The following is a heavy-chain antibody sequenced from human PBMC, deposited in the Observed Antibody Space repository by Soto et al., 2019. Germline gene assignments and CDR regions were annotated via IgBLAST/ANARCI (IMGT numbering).Heavy chain of an antibody. CDR2: IRSKADTYAT. J-gene: IGHJ3*01. V-gene: IGHV3-73*01. CDR1: GFTFSGSP. Sequence: GGSLRLSCVASGFTFSGSPMHWVRQASGKGLEWVGRIRSKADTYATAYAASVRGRFIISRDDSMNTAYLQMNSLQNEDTAVYDCTRVVRGSFAFDLWGRGTVVT. D-gene: IGHD1-26*01. CDR3: TRVVRGSFAFDL.